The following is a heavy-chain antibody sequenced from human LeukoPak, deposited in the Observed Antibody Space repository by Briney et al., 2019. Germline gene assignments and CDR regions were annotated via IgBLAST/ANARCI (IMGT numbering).Heavy chain of an antibody. CDR3: ARKWLSNAFDI. CDR1: GFTFDDFG. J-gene: IGHJ3*02. D-gene: IGHD5-12*01. V-gene: IGHV3-20*04. CDR2: INWNGGRT. Sequence: GGSLRLPCAASGFTFDDFGMSWVRHVPGKGLEWVSGINWNGGRTGYADSVKGRFTISRDNAKKSLYLQMNSLRAEDTALYYCARKWLSNAFDIWGQGTMVTVSS.